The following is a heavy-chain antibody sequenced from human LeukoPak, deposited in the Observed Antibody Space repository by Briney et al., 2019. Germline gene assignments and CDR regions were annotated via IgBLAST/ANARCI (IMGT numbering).Heavy chain of an antibody. D-gene: IGHD3-10*01. J-gene: IGHJ4*02. CDR1: GFTFSSYA. Sequence: GGSPRLSCAASGFTFSSYAMYWVRQAPGKGLEWVALISKDGSDEDHADSVKGRFTISRDNSKDTLYLQMISLRIEDTAVYYCAREAYYGSGRSRQPSPVWGQGTLVTVSS. CDR3: AREAYYGSGRSRQPSPV. CDR2: ISKDGSDE. V-gene: IGHV3-30*01.